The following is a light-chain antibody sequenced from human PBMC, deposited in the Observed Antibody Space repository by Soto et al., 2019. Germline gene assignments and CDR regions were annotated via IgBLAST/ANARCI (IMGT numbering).Light chain of an antibody. J-gene: IGLJ2*01. V-gene: IGLV3-1*01. Sequence: SYELTQPPSVSVSPGQTASITCSGDKWGDKYACWYQQKPCQSPVLFIYQDSKRPSGIPERFSCYNSGNTATLTISGTQAMGEADYYCQAWDSSIHVVFGGGTEVTVL. CDR1: KWGDKY. CDR3: QAWDSSIHVV. CDR2: QDS.